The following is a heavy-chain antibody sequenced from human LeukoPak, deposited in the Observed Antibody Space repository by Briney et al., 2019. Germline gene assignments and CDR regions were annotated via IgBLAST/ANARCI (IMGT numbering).Heavy chain of an antibody. CDR1: GFTFSSHA. V-gene: IGHV3-30-3*01. Sequence: GGSLRLSCAASGFTFSSHAMNWVRQAPGKGLEWVAVISYDGSNYFYADSVKGRFTISRVNSKNTLYLQMNSLRAEDTAVYYCAREPYSSGWYFSYYFDYWGQGTLVTVSS. D-gene: IGHD6-19*01. CDR2: ISYDGSNY. J-gene: IGHJ4*02. CDR3: AREPYSSGWYFSYYFDY.